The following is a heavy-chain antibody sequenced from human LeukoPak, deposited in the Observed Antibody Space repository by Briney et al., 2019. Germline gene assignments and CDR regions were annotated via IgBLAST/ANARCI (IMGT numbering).Heavy chain of an antibody. Sequence: GGSLRLSCAASGFTFSSYWMSWVRQAPGKGLEWVANLKEDGSAEYYVDSVKGRFIISRDNAKSLLYLQMNSLRAEDTAVYYCARELATAAAGPYYYYGMDVWGQGTTVTVSS. D-gene: IGHD6-13*01. J-gene: IGHJ6*02. V-gene: IGHV3-7*05. CDR3: ARELATAAAGPYYYYGMDV. CDR1: GFTFSSYW. CDR2: LKEDGSAE.